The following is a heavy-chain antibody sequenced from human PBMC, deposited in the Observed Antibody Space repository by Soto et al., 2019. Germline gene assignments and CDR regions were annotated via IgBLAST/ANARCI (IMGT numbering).Heavy chain of an antibody. D-gene: IGHD6-19*01. J-gene: IGHJ4*02. CDR1: GFTFISSF. Sequence: LRLSCVASGFTFISSFMGWVRQAPEKGLEWVANINQDGGGTYYVDSVEGRFTISRDNAKDSLYLQMNSLRGEDTAVYYCARYFRGSGRYFFDYWGQGTLVTSPQ. CDR2: INQDGGGT. V-gene: IGHV3-7*03. CDR3: ARYFRGSGRYFFDY.